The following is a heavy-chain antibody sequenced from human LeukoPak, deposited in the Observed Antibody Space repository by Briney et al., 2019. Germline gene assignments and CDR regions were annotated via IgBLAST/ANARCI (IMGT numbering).Heavy chain of an antibody. CDR3: ARSPRLLLPDY. J-gene: IGHJ4*02. V-gene: IGHV4-31*03. CDR2: IYYSGST. D-gene: IGHD3-22*01. CDR1: GGSISSGGYY. Sequence: PXETLSLTCTVSGGSISSGGYYWSWIRQHPGKGLEWIGYIYYSGSTYYNPSLKSRVTISVDTSKNQFSLKLSSVTAADTAVYYCARSPRLLLPDYWGQGTLVTVSS.